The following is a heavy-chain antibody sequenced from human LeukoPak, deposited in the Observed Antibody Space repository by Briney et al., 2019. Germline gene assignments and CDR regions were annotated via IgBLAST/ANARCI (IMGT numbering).Heavy chain of an antibody. Sequence: GASVKVSCKASGGTFSSYAISWVRQAPGQGLEWMGGIIPIFGTANYAQKFQGRVTITTDESTSTAYMELSSLRSEDTAVYYCARGFIRSGPFDAFDIWGQGTMVTVSS. J-gene: IGHJ3*02. V-gene: IGHV1-69*05. CDR3: ARGFIRSGPFDAFDI. CDR1: GGTFSSYA. CDR2: IIPIFGTA. D-gene: IGHD3-3*01.